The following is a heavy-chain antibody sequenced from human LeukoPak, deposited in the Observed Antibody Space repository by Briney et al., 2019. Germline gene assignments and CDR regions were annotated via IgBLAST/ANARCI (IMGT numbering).Heavy chain of an antibody. D-gene: IGHD3-22*01. CDR2: ISGSGTGT. Sequence: GGSLRLSCAASGFTFSSYAMTWVRQAPGKGLEWVSTISGSGTGTYYTDSVKGRFTISRDSSKNTVYLQMDRLRVEDTAVYYCARAPRGFQWFVEHWGQGTLVTVSS. J-gene: IGHJ4*02. V-gene: IGHV3-23*01. CDR1: GFTFSSYA. CDR3: ARAPRGFQWFVEH.